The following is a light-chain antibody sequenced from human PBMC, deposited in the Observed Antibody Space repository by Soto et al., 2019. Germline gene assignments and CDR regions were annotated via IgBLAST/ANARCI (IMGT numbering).Light chain of an antibody. CDR3: QQCGSSSWT. V-gene: IGKV3-20*01. CDR1: QSVSSSF. J-gene: IGKJ1*01. CDR2: GAS. Sequence: EIVLTQSPGTLSLSPGERATLSCRASQSVSSSFLAWYQQKPGQAPRLLIYGASSRATGIPDRFSGSGSGTDFTLTISRLEPEDFAAYYCQQCGSSSWTFGQGTKVDIK.